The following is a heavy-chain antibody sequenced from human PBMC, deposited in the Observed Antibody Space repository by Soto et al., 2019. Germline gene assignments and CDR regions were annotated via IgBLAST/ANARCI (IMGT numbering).Heavy chain of an antibody. V-gene: IGHV4-34*01. J-gene: IGHJ5*02. Sequence: SETLSLTCAVYGGSFSGYYWSWIRQPPGKGLEWIGEINHSGSTNYNPSLKSRGTISVDTSKNQFSLKLSSVTAADTAVYYCARGRAYYDFWSGYFLVRENWFDPWGQGTLVTVSS. CDR3: ARGRAYYDFWSGYFLVRENWFDP. CDR2: INHSGST. CDR1: GGSFSGYY. D-gene: IGHD3-3*01.